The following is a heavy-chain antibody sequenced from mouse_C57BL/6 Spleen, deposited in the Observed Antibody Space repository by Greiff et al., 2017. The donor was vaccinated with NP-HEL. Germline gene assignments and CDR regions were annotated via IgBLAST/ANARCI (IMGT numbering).Heavy chain of an antibody. J-gene: IGHJ4*01. V-gene: IGHV2-6*01. CDR3: ARQAYYSNFYAMDY. Sequence: VQGVESGPGLVAPSQSLSITCTVSGFSLTSYGVDWVRQSPGKGLEWLGVIWGVGSTNYNSALKSRLSISKDNSKSQVFLKMNSLQTDDTAMYYCARQAYYSNFYAMDYWGQGTSVTVSS. D-gene: IGHD2-5*01. CDR1: GFSLTSYG. CDR2: IWGVGST.